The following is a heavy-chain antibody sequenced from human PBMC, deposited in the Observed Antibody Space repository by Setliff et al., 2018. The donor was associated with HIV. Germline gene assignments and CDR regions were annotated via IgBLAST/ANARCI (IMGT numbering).Heavy chain of an antibody. Sequence: APVKVSCKASGGTFSSYAISWVRQAPGQGLEWMGGIIPIFGTANYAQKFQGRVTITTDESTSTAYMELSSLRSEDTAVYYCARDGRLLNAFDIWGQGTMVTVSS. CDR3: ARDGRLLNAFDI. V-gene: IGHV1-69*05. CDR2: IIPIFGTA. CDR1: GGTFSSYA. J-gene: IGHJ3*02. D-gene: IGHD2-15*01.